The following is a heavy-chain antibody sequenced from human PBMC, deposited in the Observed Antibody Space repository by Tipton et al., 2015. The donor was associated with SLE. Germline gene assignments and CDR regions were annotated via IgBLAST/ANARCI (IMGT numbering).Heavy chain of an antibody. V-gene: IGHV4-59*01. CDR1: GGSISSYY. CDR3: ATVGDAFDI. D-gene: IGHD3-10*01. CDR2: IYYSGST. J-gene: IGHJ3*02. Sequence: TLSLTCTVSGGSISSYYWNWIRQPPGKGLEWIGYIYYSGSTNYNPSLKSRVTISVDTSKNQFSLKLSSVTAADTAVYYCATVGDAFDIWGQGTMVTVSS.